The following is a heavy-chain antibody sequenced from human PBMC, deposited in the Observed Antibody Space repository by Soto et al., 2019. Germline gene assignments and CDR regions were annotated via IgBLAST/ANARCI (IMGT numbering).Heavy chain of an antibody. J-gene: IGHJ4*02. D-gene: IGHD3-22*01. CDR2: INPSGGST. V-gene: IGHV1-46*01. CDR3: ASGGEDSSGYHVFYFDY. CDR1: GYTLTSYY. Sequence: ASVKVSCKASGYTLTSYYMHWVRQAPGQGLEWMGIINPSGGSTSYAQKFQGRVTMTRDTSTSTVYMELSSPRSEDTAVYYCASGGEDSSGYHVFYFDYWGQGTLVTVSS.